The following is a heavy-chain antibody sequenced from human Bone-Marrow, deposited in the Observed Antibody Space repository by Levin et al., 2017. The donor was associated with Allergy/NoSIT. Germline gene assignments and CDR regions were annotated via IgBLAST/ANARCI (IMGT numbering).Heavy chain of an antibody. CDR3: AKSSAVAVTAPDH. V-gene: IGHV3-30*18. Sequence: GGSLRLSCAASGFTFKNYGMHWVRQAPGKGLQWMAVISYDGSNEYYEDSVKGRFTVSRDNSKNTVSLQMNSLRFEDTAVYFCAKSSAVAVTAPDHWGRGTLVTVSS. CDR2: ISYDGSNE. D-gene: IGHD2-21*02. J-gene: IGHJ4*02. CDR1: GFTFKNYG.